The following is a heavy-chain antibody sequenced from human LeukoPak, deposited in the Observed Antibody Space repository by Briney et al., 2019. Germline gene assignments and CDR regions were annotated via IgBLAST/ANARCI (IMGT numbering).Heavy chain of an antibody. Sequence: GGSLRLSCAASGFTFSSHWMHWVRQAPGKGLVWVSRINSDGSSISYADSVKGRFTISRDNSKNTLYLQMNSLRAEDTAVYYCAKEYYDFWSGQNRYDPFDYWGQGTLVTVSS. CDR2: INSDGSSI. CDR1: GFTFSSHW. J-gene: IGHJ4*02. V-gene: IGHV3-74*01. CDR3: AKEYYDFWSGQNRYDPFDY. D-gene: IGHD3-3*01.